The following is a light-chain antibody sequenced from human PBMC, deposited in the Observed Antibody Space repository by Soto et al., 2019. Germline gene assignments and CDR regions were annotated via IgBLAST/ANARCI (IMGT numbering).Light chain of an antibody. CDR1: QGVSSY. Sequence: DLQLTQSPSFLSASVGDRVTITCRASQGVSSYVAWYQQKPGIAPKLLIYAASTLQSGVPSRFSGSGSGTEFTLTISSLQPEDFATYYCQQVKSYPITFGQGTRLEIK. J-gene: IGKJ5*01. CDR2: AAS. V-gene: IGKV1-9*01. CDR3: QQVKSYPIT.